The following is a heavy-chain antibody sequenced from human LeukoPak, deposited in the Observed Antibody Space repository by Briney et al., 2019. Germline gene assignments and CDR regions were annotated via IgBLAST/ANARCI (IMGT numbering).Heavy chain of an antibody. V-gene: IGHV4-34*01. CDR1: GGSFSGYY. J-gene: IGHJ4*02. Sequence: PSETLSLTCAVYGGSFSGYYWSWIRQPPGKGLEWIGEINHSGSTNYNPSLKSRVTISVDTSKNQFSPKLSSVTAADTAVYYCARHPLGIAAADYWGQGTLVTVSS. CDR2: INHSGST. D-gene: IGHD6-13*01. CDR3: ARHPLGIAAADY.